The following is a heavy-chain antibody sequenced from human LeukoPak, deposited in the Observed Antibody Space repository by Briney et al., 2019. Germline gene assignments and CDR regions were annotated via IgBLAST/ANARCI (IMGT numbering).Heavy chain of an antibody. V-gene: IGHV4-59*01. Sequence: SETLSLTCTVSGGSITNYYWSWIRQPPGKGLEWLGYIYYTGATKYNPSLESRVTISVDTSKSQFSLQLSSVTTADTAVYYCTRDAEISGYTWYNWFDPWGQGILVTVSS. J-gene: IGHJ5*02. CDR2: IYYTGAT. D-gene: IGHD3-22*01. CDR3: TRDAEISGYTWYNWFDP. CDR1: GGSITNYY.